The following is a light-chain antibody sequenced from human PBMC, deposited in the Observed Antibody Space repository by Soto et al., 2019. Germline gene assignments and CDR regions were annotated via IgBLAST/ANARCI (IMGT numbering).Light chain of an antibody. CDR3: SSYTSSSTLGGV. V-gene: IGLV2-14*01. J-gene: IGLJ2*01. Sequence: QSALTQPASVSGSPGQSSTISCTGTSSDVGGYNYVSWYQQHPGKAPKLMIYDVSTRPSGVSNRFSGSRSGNTASLTISGLQAEDEAEYCCSSYTSSSTLGGVFGGGTKLTVL. CDR1: SSDVGGYNY. CDR2: DVS.